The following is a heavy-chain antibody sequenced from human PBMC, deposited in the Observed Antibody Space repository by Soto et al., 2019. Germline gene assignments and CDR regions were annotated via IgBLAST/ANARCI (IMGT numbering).Heavy chain of an antibody. CDR2: ISAYSGNT. Sequence: ASVKVSCKVSGYTLTELSMHWVRQAPGQGLEWMGWISAYSGNTNYAQKLQGRVTLTTDTSTSTAYMELRSLRSDDTAVYYCTRGYDRSASYFDYCGQGTLVTVSS. J-gene: IGHJ4*02. CDR1: GYTLTELS. V-gene: IGHV1-18*01. CDR3: TRGYDRSASYFDY. D-gene: IGHD3-22*01.